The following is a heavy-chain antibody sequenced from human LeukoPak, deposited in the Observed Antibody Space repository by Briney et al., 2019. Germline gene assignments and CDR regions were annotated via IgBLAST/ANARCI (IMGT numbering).Heavy chain of an antibody. V-gene: IGHV1-3*01. J-gene: IGHJ4*02. CDR2: INAGNGNT. Sequence: GASVKVSCKASGYTFTSYAMHWVRQAPGQRLEWMGWINAGNGNTKYSQKFQGRGTITRDTSASTAYMELSSLRSEDTAVYYCARELMGSSWYQDWGQGTLVTVSS. D-gene: IGHD6-13*01. CDR3: ARELMGSSWYQD. CDR1: GYTFTSYA.